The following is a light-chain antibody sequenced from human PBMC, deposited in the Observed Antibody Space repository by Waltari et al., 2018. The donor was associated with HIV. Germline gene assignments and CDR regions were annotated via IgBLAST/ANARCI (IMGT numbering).Light chain of an antibody. Sequence: DIVMTQTPLSLSVTLGQPASISCKSGQSLLHSDGKTYLYWLLQKPGQPPQLLINEVSNRLSGVPERFSGSGSGTDFTLKISRVEAEDVGVYYCMQSKQLPITFGQGTRLEIK. V-gene: IGKV2D-29*01. J-gene: IGKJ5*01. CDR3: MQSKQLPIT. CDR2: EVS. CDR1: QSLLHSDGKTY.